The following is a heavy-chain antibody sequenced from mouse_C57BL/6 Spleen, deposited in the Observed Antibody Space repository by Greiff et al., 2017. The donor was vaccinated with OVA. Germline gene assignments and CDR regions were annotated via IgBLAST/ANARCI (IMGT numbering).Heavy chain of an antibody. V-gene: IGHV3-6*01. Sequence: EVQLQESGPGLVNPSQSLSLTCSVTGYSITSGYYWNWIRQFPGNKLEWMGYISYDGSNNYNPSLKNRISITRDTSKNQFFLKLNSVTTEDTATYYCARAGDGAYWGQGTLVTVSA. CDR1: GYSITSGYY. CDR3: ARAGDGAY. J-gene: IGHJ3*01. D-gene: IGHD3-1*01. CDR2: ISYDGSN.